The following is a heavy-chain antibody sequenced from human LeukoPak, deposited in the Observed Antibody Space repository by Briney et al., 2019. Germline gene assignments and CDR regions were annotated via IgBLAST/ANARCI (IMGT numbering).Heavy chain of an antibody. CDR3: ARVSWFPGTSSYYMDV. D-gene: IGHD1-1*01. J-gene: IGHJ6*03. CDR2: MNPNSGNT. V-gene: IGHV1-8*03. Sequence: ASVKVSCKASGYTFTSYDINWVRQATGQGLEWMGWMNPNSGNTGYAQKFQGRVTITRNTSISTAYMELSSLRSEDTAVYYCARVSWFPGTSSYYMDVWGKGTTVTVSS. CDR1: GYTFTSYD.